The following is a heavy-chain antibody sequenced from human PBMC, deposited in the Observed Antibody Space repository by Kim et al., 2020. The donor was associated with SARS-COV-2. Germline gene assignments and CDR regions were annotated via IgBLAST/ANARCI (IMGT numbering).Heavy chain of an antibody. V-gene: IGHV5-51*01. CDR2: DT. CDR3: ARMSGLDAFDI. J-gene: IGHJ3*02. Sequence: DTRYSPSFQGQVTLSDDKSINPAYLQWSSLKASDTAIYYCARMSGLDAFDIWGQGTMVTVSS. D-gene: IGHD3-3*01.